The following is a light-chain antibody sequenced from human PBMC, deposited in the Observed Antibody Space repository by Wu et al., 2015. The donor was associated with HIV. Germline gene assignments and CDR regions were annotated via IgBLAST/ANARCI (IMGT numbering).Light chain of an antibody. Sequence: EIVLTQAPGTLSLSPGERATLSCRASQSVRSSYLAWYQKKPGQAPRLLIYGASSRATGIPDRFSGSGSGTDFTLTITRLEREDFAVYYCQQYGRSTGLTFGGGTKVEIK. CDR2: GAS. CDR1: QSVRSSY. CDR3: QQYGRSTGLT. V-gene: IGKV3-20*01. J-gene: IGKJ4*01.